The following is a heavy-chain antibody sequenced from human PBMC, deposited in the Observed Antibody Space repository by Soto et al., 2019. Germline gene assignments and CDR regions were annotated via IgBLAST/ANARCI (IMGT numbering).Heavy chain of an antibody. V-gene: IGHV3-15*01. CDR2: IKSKTDGGTT. Sequence: GGSLRLSCAASGFTFSNAWMSWVRQAPGKGLEWVGRIKSKTDGGTTDYAAPVKGRFTISRDDSKNTLYLQMNSLKTEDTAVYYCTTDITPPAYYDYIWGSYRPTSYWGQGTLVTVSS. D-gene: IGHD3-16*02. J-gene: IGHJ4*02. CDR3: TTDITPPAYYDYIWGSYRPTSY. CDR1: GFTFSNAW.